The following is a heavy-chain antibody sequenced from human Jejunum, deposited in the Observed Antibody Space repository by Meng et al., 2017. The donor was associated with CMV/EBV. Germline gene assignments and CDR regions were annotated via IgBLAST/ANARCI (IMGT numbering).Heavy chain of an antibody. Sequence: NSSGMNWVRQAPGKGLEWVSSISPTSVYRYYAESLQGRFTISRDNANNSVYLQLNSLRAEDTAVYYCARRSCTTMFCESRDAFDVWGQGTMVTVSS. CDR2: ISPTSVYR. CDR1: NSSG. D-gene: IGHD3-9*01. V-gene: IGHV3-21*06. CDR3: ARRSCTTMFCESRDAFDV. J-gene: IGHJ3*01.